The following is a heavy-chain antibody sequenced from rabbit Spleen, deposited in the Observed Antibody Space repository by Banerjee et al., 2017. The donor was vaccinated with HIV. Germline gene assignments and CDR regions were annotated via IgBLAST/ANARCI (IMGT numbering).Heavy chain of an antibody. V-gene: IGHV1S45*01. CDR1: GFTISSSDY. J-gene: IGHJ6*01. CDR3: ARDTSSSFSSYGMDL. D-gene: IGHD1-1*01. Sequence: QEQLEESGGGLVQPEGSLTLTCTASGFTISSSDYMCWVRQAPGKGLEWIACIEAGSSGFTYFASWAKGRFTISKTSSTTVTLQMTSLTAADTATYFCARDTSSSFSSYGMDLWGPGTLVTVS. CDR2: IEAGSSGFT.